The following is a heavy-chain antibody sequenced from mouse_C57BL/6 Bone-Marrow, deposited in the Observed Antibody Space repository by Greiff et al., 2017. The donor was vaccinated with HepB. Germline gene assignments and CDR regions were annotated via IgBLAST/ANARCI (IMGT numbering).Heavy chain of an antibody. Sequence: VQLQQPGAELVRPGTSVKLSCKASGYTFTSYWMHWVKQRPGQGLEWIGVIDPSDSYTNYNQKFKGKSTFTVDTSSSTAYMQLSSLTSEDSAVYYCARIPYITTVVGGDWGQGTTLTVSS. CDR1: GYTFTSYW. J-gene: IGHJ2*01. V-gene: IGHV1-59*01. D-gene: IGHD1-1*01. CDR2: IDPSDSYT. CDR3: ARIPYITTVVGGD.